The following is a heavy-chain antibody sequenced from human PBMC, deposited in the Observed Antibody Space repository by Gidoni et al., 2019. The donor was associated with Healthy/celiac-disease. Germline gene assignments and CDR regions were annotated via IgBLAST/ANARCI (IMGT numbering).Heavy chain of an antibody. CDR3: ARDYLSLGNDFAGYYYGMDV. V-gene: IGHV3-11*01. CDR2: ISSSGSTI. CDR1: GFPFGDHY. Sequence: QVQLVESGGRLVKPGRSLRLPLAPPGFPFGDHYLSWIPQVPGKGLEWMSYISSSGSTIYYADSVKGRFTISRDNAKNSLYLQMNSLRAEDTAVYYCARDYLSLGNDFAGYYYGMDVWGQGTTVTVSS. D-gene: IGHD1-1*01. J-gene: IGHJ6*02.